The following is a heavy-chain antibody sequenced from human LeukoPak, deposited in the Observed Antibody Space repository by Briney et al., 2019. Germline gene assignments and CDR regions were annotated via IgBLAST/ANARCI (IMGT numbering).Heavy chain of an antibody. CDR3: ARSTNYYGSGSSFDY. J-gene: IGHJ4*02. CDR1: GYTFTGYY. V-gene: IGHV1-2*02. Sequence: ASVKVSCKASGYTFTGYYMHWVRQAPGQGLEWMGWINPDSDDTMYAQKFQGRVTMTRDTSISTAYMELSRLRSDDTAVYYCARSTNYYGSGSSFDYWGQGTLVTVSS. CDR2: INPDSDDT. D-gene: IGHD3-10*01.